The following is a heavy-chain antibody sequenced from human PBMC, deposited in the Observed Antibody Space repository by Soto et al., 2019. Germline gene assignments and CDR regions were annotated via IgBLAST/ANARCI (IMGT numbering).Heavy chain of an antibody. V-gene: IGHV1-18*01. J-gene: IGHJ6*01. Sequence: ASVKVSCKVSGYSFSTYGISWVRQAPGQGLEWMGWISTYNGDTNYVQNFQGRLTMTADTSTSTAYMELRSLRSDDTAVYYCARDQYPYFDWRVQESDYYYYYGMDVWGQGTTVNAPQ. D-gene: IGHD3-9*01. CDR2: ISTYNGDT. CDR3: ARDQYPYFDWRVQESDYYYYYGMDV. CDR1: GYSFSTYG.